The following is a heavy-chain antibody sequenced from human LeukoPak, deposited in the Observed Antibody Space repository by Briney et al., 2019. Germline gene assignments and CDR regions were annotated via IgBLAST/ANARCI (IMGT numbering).Heavy chain of an antibody. V-gene: IGHV1-24*01. CDR1: GYTLTELS. CDR2: FDPEDGET. J-gene: IGHJ6*02. CDR3: ASGEVGVVYRAGGRYYYYYHAMDV. Sequence: VASVKVSCKASGYTLTELSMHWVRQAPGKGLEWMGGFDPEDGETIYTQKFQGRVSLTTDTSTSTAYMELRSLRSDDTAVYYCASGEVGVVYRAGGRYYYYYHAMDVWGQGTTVTVSS. D-gene: IGHD2-15*01.